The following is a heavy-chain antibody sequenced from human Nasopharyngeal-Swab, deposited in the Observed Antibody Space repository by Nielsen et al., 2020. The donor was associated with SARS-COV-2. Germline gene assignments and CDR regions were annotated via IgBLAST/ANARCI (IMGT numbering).Heavy chain of an antibody. J-gene: IGHJ4*02. Sequence: GESPKISCPASGFTFSSYAMSSVPHAPGKALEWVSAISGSGGSTYYADSVKGRFTISRDNSKNTLYLQMNSLRPEDTAVYYCAKVYDYWGQGTLVTVSS. CDR2: ISGSGGST. CDR1: GFTFSSYA. V-gene: IGHV3-23*01. CDR3: AKVYDY.